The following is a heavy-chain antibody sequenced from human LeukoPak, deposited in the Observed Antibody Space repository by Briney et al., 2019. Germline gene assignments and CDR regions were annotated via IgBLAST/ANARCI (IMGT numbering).Heavy chain of an antibody. CDR3: ARHAPPIVVVPAAKRGAFDI. CDR1: GGSIRSSYY. V-gene: IGHV4-39*01. Sequence: PSETLSLTCTVSGGSIRSSYYWGWIRQPPGKGLEWIGSIYYSGTTYNNPSLKSRVIISVDTSKNQFSLKLSSVTAADTAVYYCARHAPPIVVVPAAKRGAFDIWGQGTMVTVSS. J-gene: IGHJ3*02. CDR2: IYYSGTT. D-gene: IGHD2-2*01.